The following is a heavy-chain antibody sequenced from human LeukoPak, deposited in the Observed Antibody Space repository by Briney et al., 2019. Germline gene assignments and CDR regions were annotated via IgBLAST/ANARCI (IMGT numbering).Heavy chain of an antibody. CDR2: INTNTGNP. V-gene: IGHV7-4-1*02. CDR1: GYTFTNYG. J-gene: IGHJ4*02. CDR3: ARGSVGSHDF. Sequence: ASVKVSCKASGYTFTNYGIHWVRQAPGQGLEWMGWINTNTGNPTYAQGFTGRFVFSLDTSVSTAYLQISSLKAEDTAVYFCARGSVGSHDFWGQGTLVTVSS. D-gene: IGHD1-26*01.